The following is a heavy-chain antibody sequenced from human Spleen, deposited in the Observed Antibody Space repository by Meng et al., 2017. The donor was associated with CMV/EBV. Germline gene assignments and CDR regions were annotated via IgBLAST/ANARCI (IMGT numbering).Heavy chain of an antibody. Sequence: GGSLRLSCAASGFTFSSYSMNWVRQAPGKGLEWVSSISSSSSYIYYADSVKGRFTISRDNAKNSLHLQMNSLRAEDMALYYCAKDMGYSGYDSGIDYWGQGTLVTVSS. J-gene: IGHJ4*02. D-gene: IGHD5-12*01. CDR2: ISSSSSYI. CDR1: GFTFSSYS. V-gene: IGHV3-21*04. CDR3: AKDMGYSGYDSGIDY.